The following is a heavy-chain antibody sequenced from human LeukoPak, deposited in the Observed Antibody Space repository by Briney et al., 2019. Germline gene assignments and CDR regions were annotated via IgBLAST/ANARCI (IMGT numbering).Heavy chain of an antibody. CDR3: DGGTGWVSNLG. CDR1: GFSFSNYW. CDR2: IKQDGSEK. J-gene: IGHJ4*02. V-gene: IGHV3-7*03. Sequence: TGGSLRLSCAASGFSFSNYWMHWVRQPPGKGLEWVANIKQDGSEKYYVDSVKGRFTISRDNAKNSLYLQMNSLRAEDTGVYYCDGGTGWVSNLGGGQGTLVIVSS. D-gene: IGHD6-19*01.